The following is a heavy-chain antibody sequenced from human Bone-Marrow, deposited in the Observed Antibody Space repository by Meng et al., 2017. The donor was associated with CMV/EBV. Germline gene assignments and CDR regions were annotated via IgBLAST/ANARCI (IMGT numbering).Heavy chain of an antibody. V-gene: IGHV4-39*07. Sequence: LTCTVSGGSSTFSTCYWGWIRQPPGKGLEWIGSIRSTSLPSSNPSLKSRLTISIDPSKNQLSLMLSSVTAADNAVYYCARMEHRYDFWGQGALVTVSS. CDR3: ARMEHRYDF. D-gene: IGHD1/OR15-1a*01. CDR1: GGSSTFSTCY. CDR2: IRSTSLP. J-gene: IGHJ4*02.